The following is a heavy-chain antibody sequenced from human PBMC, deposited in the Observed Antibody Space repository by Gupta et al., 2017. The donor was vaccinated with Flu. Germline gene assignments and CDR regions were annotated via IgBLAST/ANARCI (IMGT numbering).Heavy chain of an antibody. CDR2: IKSRADDGAT. Sequence: RQAPGQGLEWVGLIKSRADDGATEYAAPVKGRFTISRDDSKNTVYLQMNSLKIEDSGVYYCTTRDDNGNYVYQSSYFGLDAWGQGTRVTVSS. CDR3: TTRDDNGNYVYQSSYFGLDA. D-gene: IGHD1-7*01. V-gene: IGHV3-15*05. J-gene: IGHJ6*02.